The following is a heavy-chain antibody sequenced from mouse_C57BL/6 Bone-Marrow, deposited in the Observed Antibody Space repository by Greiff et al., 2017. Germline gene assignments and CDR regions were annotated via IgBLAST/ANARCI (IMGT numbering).Heavy chain of an antibody. CDR1: GFNIKDAY. CDR2: VDPANGNT. J-gene: IGHJ2*01. CDR3: ARLGGFYDGY. D-gene: IGHD2-1*01. V-gene: IGHV14-3*02. Sequence: VQLQQSGAELVKPGTSVKLSCTVSGFNIKDAYMNWVKQRPEQGLEWIGRVDPANGNTEYDPKFQGKATMTADTTSNTACLQLSSLTSEDTAVYYCARLGGFYDGYWGQGTTLTVSS.